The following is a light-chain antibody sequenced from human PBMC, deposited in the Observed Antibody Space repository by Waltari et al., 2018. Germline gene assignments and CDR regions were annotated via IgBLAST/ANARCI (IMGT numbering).Light chain of an antibody. V-gene: IGLV4-69*01. CDR3: QTWGTGFVV. CDR2: LDSDGSH. Sequence: QLALTQSPSASASLGASVKLTCTLSSGHSDYSIAWHQQQPEKGPRYLMKLDSDGSHTMGDWIPHRLAGSSSGAERYLTISSLKYEDEADYYCQTWGTGFVVFGGGTKLTVL. CDR1: SGHSDYS. J-gene: IGLJ2*01.